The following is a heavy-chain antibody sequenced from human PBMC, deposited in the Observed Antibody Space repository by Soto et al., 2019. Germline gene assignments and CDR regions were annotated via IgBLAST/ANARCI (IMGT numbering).Heavy chain of an antibody. CDR3: ARARFCTSTSCYHYFDF. J-gene: IGHJ4*02. CDR2: IDNNGRT. Sequence: PSETLSLTCTVSGGSISSSSWSWIRQPPGRGLEWIGYIDNNGRTDYNPSLKSRVTISVDTSKNHFSLKLSSVTPADTAVYYCARARFCTSTSCYHYFDFWRQVTLVTVSS. V-gene: IGHV4-59*01. D-gene: IGHD2-2*01. CDR1: GGSISSSS.